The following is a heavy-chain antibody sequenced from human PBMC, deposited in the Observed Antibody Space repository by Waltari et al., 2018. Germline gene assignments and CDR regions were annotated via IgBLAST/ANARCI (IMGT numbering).Heavy chain of an antibody. J-gene: IGHJ4*02. CDR1: GGSVSMTNW. CDR3: ARSDNCSGGDCPRNYFDP. D-gene: IGHD2-21*02. Sequence: QVQLQESGPGLVEPSGSLSLTCSVSGGSVSMTNWWTWVRQPPGKGLEWIGEFFHSGNTNYNPPLKRRVTISVDKSRTRFSRKLTSVTAADTAVYYCARSDNCSGGDCPRNYFDPWGQGTLVAVSS. V-gene: IGHV4-4*02. CDR2: FFHSGNT.